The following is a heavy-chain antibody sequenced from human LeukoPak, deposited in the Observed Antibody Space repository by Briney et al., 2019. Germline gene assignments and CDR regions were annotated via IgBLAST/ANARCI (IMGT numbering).Heavy chain of an antibody. CDR2: INAGNGNT. CDR1: GYTFTTYA. V-gene: IGHV1-3*01. D-gene: IGHD6-13*01. J-gene: IGHJ4*02. Sequence: ASVKVSCKASGYTFTTYAMHWVRQAPGQRLEWMGWINAGNGNTKYSQKFQARVTITRDTSASTAYMELSSLRSEDTAVYYCARDPIGSRWPYYFDYWGQGTLVAVSS. CDR3: ARDPIGSRWPYYFDY.